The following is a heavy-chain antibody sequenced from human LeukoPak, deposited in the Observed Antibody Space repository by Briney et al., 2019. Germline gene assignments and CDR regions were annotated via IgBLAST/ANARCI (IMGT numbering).Heavy chain of an antibody. CDR3: ASAAVHYDSNDLDY. V-gene: IGHV3-48*01. CDR2: ISSSSSTI. D-gene: IGHD3-22*01. Sequence: GGSLRLSCAASGFTFSSYSMTWVRQAPGKGLEWVSYISSSSSTIYYADSVKGRFTISRDNAKNSLYLQMNSLRAEDTAVYYCASAAVHYDSNDLDYWGQGTLVTVSS. J-gene: IGHJ4*02. CDR1: GFTFSSYS.